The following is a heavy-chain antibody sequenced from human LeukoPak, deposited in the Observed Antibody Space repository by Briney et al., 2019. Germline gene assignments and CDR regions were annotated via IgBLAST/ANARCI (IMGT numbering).Heavy chain of an antibody. CDR3: ARGGKYYDSSGPTYAFDI. V-gene: IGHV4-34*01. CDR2: INHSGST. CDR1: GGSFSGYY. Sequence: SETLSLTCAVYGGSFSGYYWSWIRQPPGKGLEWIGEINHSGSTNYNPSLKSRVTISVDTSKNQFSLKLSSVTAADTAVYYCARGGKYYDSSGPTYAFDIWGQGTMVTVSS. J-gene: IGHJ3*02. D-gene: IGHD3-22*01.